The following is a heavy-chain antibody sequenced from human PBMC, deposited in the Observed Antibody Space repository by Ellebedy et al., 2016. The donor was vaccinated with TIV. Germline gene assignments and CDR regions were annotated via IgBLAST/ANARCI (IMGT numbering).Heavy chain of an antibody. CDR3: AKSASETMVRGSDY. V-gene: IGHV3-23*01. Sequence: GESLKLSCAASGFTFRSYAMSCVRQAPGKGLEWFASISGNGRAAFYADSVVQGRFTISRDTPKDALYLQMNSLRAEDTAVYYCAKSASETMVRGSDYWGQGTLVTVSS. J-gene: IGHJ4*02. D-gene: IGHD3-10*01. CDR2: ISGNGRAA. CDR1: GFTFRSYA.